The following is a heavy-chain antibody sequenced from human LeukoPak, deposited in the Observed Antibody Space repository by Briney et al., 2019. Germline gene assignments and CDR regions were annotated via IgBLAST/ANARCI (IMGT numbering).Heavy chain of an antibody. J-gene: IGHJ4*02. CDR1: GFTFSSYW. CDR3: AREYGWGSSWYYFDY. CDR2: IKQDGSEK. V-gene: IGHV3-7*01. Sequence: GGSLRLSCAASGFTFSSYWMSWVRQAPGKGLEWVANIKQDGSEKYYVDSVKGRFTISRDNAKNSLYLQMNSLRAEDTAVYYCAREYGWGSSWYYFDYWGQGTLVTVSS. D-gene: IGHD3-10*01.